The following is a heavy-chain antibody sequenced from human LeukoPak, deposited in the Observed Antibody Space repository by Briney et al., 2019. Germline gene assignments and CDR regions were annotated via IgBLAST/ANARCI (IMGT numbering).Heavy chain of an antibody. V-gene: IGHV3-23*01. J-gene: IGHJ4*02. Sequence: KSGGSLRLSCAASGFTFSSYAMSWVRQAPGKGLEWVSAISGSGGSTYYADSVKGRFTISRDNSKNTLYLQMNSLRAEDTAVYYCAKDLRPGYSGYDYGEGPGGYWGQGTLVTVSS. CDR1: GFTFSSYA. CDR2: ISGSGGST. CDR3: AKDLRPGYSGYDYGEGPGGY. D-gene: IGHD5-12*01.